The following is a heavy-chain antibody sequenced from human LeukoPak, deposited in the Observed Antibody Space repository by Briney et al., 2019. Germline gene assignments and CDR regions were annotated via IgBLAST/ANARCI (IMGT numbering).Heavy chain of an antibody. CDR2: IYPGDSDT. V-gene: IGHV5-51*01. D-gene: IGHD3-10*01. Sequence: GESLKISCNGSGCSLTNYWIAWVRQMPGEGLEWMGIIYPGDSDTTYSPSFQGQVTISADKSISTAYLQWSSLKASDTAMHYCARLMYYYGSGSYSLDYWGEGTLVTVSS. CDR1: GCSLTNYW. J-gene: IGHJ4*02. CDR3: ARLMYYYGSGSYSLDY.